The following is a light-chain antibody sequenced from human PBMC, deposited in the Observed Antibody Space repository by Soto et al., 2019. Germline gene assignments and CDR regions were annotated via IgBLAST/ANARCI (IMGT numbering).Light chain of an antibody. J-gene: IGLJ1*01. V-gene: IGLV2-14*01. CDR1: SSDVGGFEY. CDR2: DVT. Sequence: QSALSQPASVSESPGQSITISCTGTSSDVGGFEYVSWYQHQPGKAPKLIIYDVTKRPSGVSNRFSGSKSGNTASLTISGIQAEDEGDYYCGSITRSSTSVFGTATKVTV. CDR3: GSITRSSTSV.